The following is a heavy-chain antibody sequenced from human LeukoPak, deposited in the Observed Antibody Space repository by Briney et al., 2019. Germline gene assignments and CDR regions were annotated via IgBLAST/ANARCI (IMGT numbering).Heavy chain of an antibody. V-gene: IGHV4-34*09. D-gene: IGHD6-13*01. J-gene: IGHJ4*02. Sequence: SETLSLTCAVYGGSFSGYYWSWIRQPPGKGLEWIGEINHSGSTNYNPSLKSRVTISVDTSKNQFSLKLSSVTAADTAVYHCARALAAAELDYWGQGTLVTVSS. CDR1: GGSFSGYY. CDR3: ARALAAAELDY. CDR2: INHSGST.